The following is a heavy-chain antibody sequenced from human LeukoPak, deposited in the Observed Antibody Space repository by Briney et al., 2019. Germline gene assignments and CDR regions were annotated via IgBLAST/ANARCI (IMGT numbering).Heavy chain of an antibody. J-gene: IGHJ6*03. V-gene: IGHV3-30*02. Sequence: GSQRLSCAASGFTFSSYGMHWVRQAPGKGLEWVAFIRYDGSNKYYADSVKGRFTISRDNSKNTLYLQMNSLRAEDTAVYYCANRAAAAGSKNYYYYMDVWGKGTTVTVSS. CDR3: ANRAAAAGSKNYYYYMDV. D-gene: IGHD6-13*01. CDR1: GFTFSSYG. CDR2: IRYDGSNK.